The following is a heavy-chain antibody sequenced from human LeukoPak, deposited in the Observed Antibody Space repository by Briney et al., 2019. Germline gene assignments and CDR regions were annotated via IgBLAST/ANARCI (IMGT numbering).Heavy chain of an antibody. J-gene: IGHJ5*02. D-gene: IGHD3-3*01. CDR3: ARGCSITIFGVVISNWFDP. CDR2: IYTSGST. Sequence: SETLSLTCTVSGGSISSGSYYWSWIRQPAGKGLEWIGRIYTSGSTNYNPSLKSRVTISVDTSKNQFSLKLSSVTAADTAVYYCARGCSITIFGVVISNWFDPWGQGTPVTVSS. V-gene: IGHV4-61*02. CDR1: GGSISSGSYY.